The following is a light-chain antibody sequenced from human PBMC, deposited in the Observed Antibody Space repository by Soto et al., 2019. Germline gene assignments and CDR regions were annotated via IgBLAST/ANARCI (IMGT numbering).Light chain of an antibody. CDR1: SSDVGGYDY. CDR2: AVS. CDR3: SSYAGSDNVV. J-gene: IGLJ2*01. V-gene: IGLV2-8*01. Sequence: QSALTQPPSASGSPGQSVTISCTGTSSDVGGYDYVSWYQQHPGKAPKLMIYAVSQRPSGVPDRFSGSKSGNTASLTVSGLQAEDAADYYCSSYAGSDNVVFGGGTQLTVL.